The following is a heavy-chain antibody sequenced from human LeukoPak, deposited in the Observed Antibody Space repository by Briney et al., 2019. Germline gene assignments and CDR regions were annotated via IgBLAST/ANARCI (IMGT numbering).Heavy chain of an antibody. V-gene: IGHV4-59*01. CDR3: AMAYSSSWYYFDY. Sequence: SETLSLTCTVSGGSIRGYFWTWIRQPPGKGLEWVGYIYYSGSTNYNPSLKSRVTIAVDTSKNQFSLRLSSVTAADTAVYFCAMAYSSSWYYFDYWGQGTLVTVSS. CDR2: IYYSGST. CDR1: GGSIRGYF. J-gene: IGHJ4*02. D-gene: IGHD6-13*01.